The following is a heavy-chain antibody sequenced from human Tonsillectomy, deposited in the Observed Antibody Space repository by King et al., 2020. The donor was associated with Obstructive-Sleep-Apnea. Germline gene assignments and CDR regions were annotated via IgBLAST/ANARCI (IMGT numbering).Heavy chain of an antibody. D-gene: IGHD3-22*01. CDR2: IWYDGNNK. J-gene: IGHJ4*02. V-gene: IGHV3-33*06. Sequence: VQLVESGGGVVQPGRSLRLSCAASGFTFSSYGMHWVRQAPGKGLEWVAIIWYDGNNKYYAESLKGRFTVSRDNSGNTLYLQMNSLRLEDTAVYYCAKDQHRYYYDRSGPHAGIDSWGQGTLVTVSS. CDR3: AKDQHRYYYDRSGPHAGIDS. CDR1: GFTFSSYG.